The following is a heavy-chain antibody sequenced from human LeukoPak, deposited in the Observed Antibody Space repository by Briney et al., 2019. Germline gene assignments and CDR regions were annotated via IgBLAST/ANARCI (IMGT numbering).Heavy chain of an antibody. V-gene: IGHV3-23*01. CDR3: AKDRLELGDWFDP. D-gene: IGHD1-1*01. J-gene: IGHJ5*02. Sequence: GGALRPPFAASGFTFCSYALSWVRQAPGKGVGWGSAISGSGGSTYYADSVKGRFTISRDNSKNTLYLQMNSLRAGDTAVYYCAKDRLELGDWFDPWGQGTLVTVSS. CDR1: GFTFCSYA. CDR2: ISGSGGST.